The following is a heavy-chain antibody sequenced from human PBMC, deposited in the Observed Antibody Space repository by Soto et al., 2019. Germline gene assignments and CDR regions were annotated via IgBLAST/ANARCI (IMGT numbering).Heavy chain of an antibody. J-gene: IGHJ4*02. D-gene: IGHD1-7*01. CDR1: GFSLSKARMG. CDR2: IFWNDAK. CDR3: ARALREELPIYYFDS. V-gene: IGHV2-26*02. Sequence: QVTLKESGPVVVKPTETLTLTCTVSGFSLSKARMGVSWNRKPPGKALEWLAHIFWNDAKSYNTSLKSRLTISRDTSKSQVVLTLTNVDPVDTGTYFCARALREELPIYYFDSWGQGTLVTVSS.